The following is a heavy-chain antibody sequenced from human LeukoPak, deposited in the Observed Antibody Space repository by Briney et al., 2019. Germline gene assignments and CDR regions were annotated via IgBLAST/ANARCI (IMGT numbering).Heavy chain of an antibody. CDR3: ASRMTMFGVAQRAFDI. CDR1: GFTFSSYA. V-gene: IGHV3-23*01. CDR2: ISATTGGT. J-gene: IGHJ3*02. Sequence: GGSLRLSCAASGFTFSSYAMSWVRQAPGKGLEWVSSISATTGGTYYGDSVKGRFTISRDNSKNTPYLQMNSLRVEDTAVYYCASRMTMFGVAQRAFDIWGQGTMVTVSS. D-gene: IGHD3-3*01.